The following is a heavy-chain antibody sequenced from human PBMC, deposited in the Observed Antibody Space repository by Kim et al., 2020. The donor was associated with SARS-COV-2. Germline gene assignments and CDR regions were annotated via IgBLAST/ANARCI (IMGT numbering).Heavy chain of an antibody. V-gene: IGHV3-15*01. D-gene: IGHD3-9*01. CDR3: TTDPLNQRGLVTFDY. Sequence: APVKGRFTISRDDSKNTLYLQMNSLKTEDTAVYYCTTDPLNQRGLVTFDYWGQGTLVTVSS. J-gene: IGHJ4*02.